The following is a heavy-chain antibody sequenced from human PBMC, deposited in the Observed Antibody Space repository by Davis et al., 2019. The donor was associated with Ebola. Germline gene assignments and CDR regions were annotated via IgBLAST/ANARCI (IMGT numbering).Heavy chain of an antibody. V-gene: IGHV4-59*01. CDR2: IYYSGST. Sequence: PGGSLRLSCTVSGGSISSYYWSWIRQPPGKGLEWIGYIYYSGSTNYNPSLKSRVTISVDTSKNQFSLKLSSVTAADTAVYYCAREGIAAAGTFDYWGQGTLVTVSS. D-gene: IGHD6-13*01. CDR3: AREGIAAAGTFDY. J-gene: IGHJ4*02. CDR1: GGSISSYY.